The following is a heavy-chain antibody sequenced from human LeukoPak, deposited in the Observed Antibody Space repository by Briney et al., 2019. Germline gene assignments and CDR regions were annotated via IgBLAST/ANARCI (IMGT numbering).Heavy chain of an antibody. J-gene: IGHJ3*02. V-gene: IGHV1-18*01. CDR1: GYTFTSYG. CDR3: ARSISMIRGVHDAFDI. Sequence: GASVKVSCKPSGYTFTSYGISWVRQAPGQGLEWMGWISPYNGNTNYAQRVQGRVTMTTDTSTSTAYMELRSLRSDDTAVYYCARSISMIRGVHDAFDIWGQGTMVTVSS. D-gene: IGHD3-10*01. CDR2: ISPYNGNT.